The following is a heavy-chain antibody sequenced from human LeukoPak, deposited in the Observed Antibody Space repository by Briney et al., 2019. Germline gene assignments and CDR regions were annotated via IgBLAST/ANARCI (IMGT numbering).Heavy chain of an antibody. CDR3: AKHRPSGWHFDY. CDR2: ISYDGTNK. V-gene: IGHV3-30-3*02. D-gene: IGHD6-19*01. J-gene: IGHJ4*02. CDR1: GFTFSDYA. Sequence: PGRSLRLSCAASGFTFSDYAMHWVRQAPGKGLEWVAVISYDGTNKYCADSVKGRFTISRDYSKNTLYLQMNSLRAEDTAVYYCAKHRPSGWHFDYWGQGTLVTVSS.